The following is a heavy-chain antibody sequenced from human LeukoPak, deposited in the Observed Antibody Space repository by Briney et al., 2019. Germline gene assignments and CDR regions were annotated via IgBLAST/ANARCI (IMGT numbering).Heavy chain of an antibody. D-gene: IGHD3-10*01. Sequence: GGSLRLSCAASGFTFSSYGMHWVRQAPGKGLEWVAVVSYDGSNKYYADSVKGRFNISRGNSKNTLYLQMNSLRVEDTAVYYCAKEFYGYGSGFGYWGQGTLVTVSS. CDR3: AKEFYGYGSGFGY. V-gene: IGHV3-30*18. CDR1: GFTFSSYG. J-gene: IGHJ4*02. CDR2: VSYDGSNK.